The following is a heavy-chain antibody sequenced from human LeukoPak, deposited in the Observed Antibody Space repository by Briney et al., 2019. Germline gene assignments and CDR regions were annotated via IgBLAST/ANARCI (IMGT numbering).Heavy chain of an antibody. Sequence: GGSLRLSCTASGFTFSDYDMNWVRQAPGKGLEWVSSISGRSSDIYYADSVKGRFTISRDNAKNSLYLQMNSLRDEDTAVYYCGRAFPPLRTAAAGDLWGQGTLVTVSS. CDR3: GRAFPPLRTAAAGDL. V-gene: IGHV3-21*06. D-gene: IGHD6-13*01. J-gene: IGHJ5*02. CDR2: ISGRSSDI. CDR1: GFTFSDYD.